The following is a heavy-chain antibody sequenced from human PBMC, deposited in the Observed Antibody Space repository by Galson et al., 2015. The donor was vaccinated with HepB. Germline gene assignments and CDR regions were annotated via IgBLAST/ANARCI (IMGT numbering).Heavy chain of an antibody. Sequence: PALVNPTQTLTLTCSLSGLSISASGEGVGWIRQSPGKALEWLSLIYWDDTKRYRPSLKRRLTITKDTSKNQVVLTMTNMDPVDTATYFCAKLGNAFFEYWGQGTPVTVSS. CDR3: AKLGNAFFEY. J-gene: IGHJ4*02. CDR2: IYWDDTK. D-gene: IGHD4-23*01. CDR1: GLSISASGEG. V-gene: IGHV2-5*02.